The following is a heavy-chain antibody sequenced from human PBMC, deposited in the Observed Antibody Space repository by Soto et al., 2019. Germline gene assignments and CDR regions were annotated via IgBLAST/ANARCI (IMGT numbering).Heavy chain of an antibody. J-gene: IGHJ6*02. CDR3: ARGVVYRDVGLAYGMDV. Sequence: QVQLQQWGAGVLRPSETLSLTCAVYGESFSNHYWTWIRQSPGKGLKWVGEINYSGSTRYNWSLGSRVTISVDTSKNQFSLMVTSVTAEDTAVYYCARGVVYRDVGLAYGMDVWGQGTTVTVSS. CDR1: GESFSNHY. D-gene: IGHD3-22*01. CDR2: INYSGST. V-gene: IGHV4-34*01.